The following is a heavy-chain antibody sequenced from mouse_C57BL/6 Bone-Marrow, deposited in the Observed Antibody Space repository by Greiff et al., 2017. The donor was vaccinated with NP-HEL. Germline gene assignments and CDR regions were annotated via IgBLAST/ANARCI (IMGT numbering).Heavy chain of an antibody. J-gene: IGHJ1*03. Sequence: QVQLQQSGAELARPGASVKLSCKASGYTFTSYGISWVKQRTGQGLEWIGEIYPRSGNTYYNEKFKGKATLTADKSSSTAYMELRSLTSEDSAVYVCAGDYYGSSYQYFDVWGTGTTVTVSA. V-gene: IGHV1-81*01. CDR2: IYPRSGNT. CDR1: GYTFTSYG. D-gene: IGHD1-1*01. CDR3: AGDYYGSSYQYFDV.